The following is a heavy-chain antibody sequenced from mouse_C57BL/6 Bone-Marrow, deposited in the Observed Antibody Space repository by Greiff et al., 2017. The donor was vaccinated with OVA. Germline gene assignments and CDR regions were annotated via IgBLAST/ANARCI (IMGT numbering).Heavy chain of an antibody. J-gene: IGHJ2*01. CDR1: GYTFTTYP. CDR3: EKGVKYGSSHYFDY. Sequence: VQLQQSGAELVKPGASVKLSCKASGYTFTTYPIEWMKQNHGQSLEWIGIFHPYNDDTKYNEKFKGKATLPVEKSSNTVYLDLSRLTSDDSAVSYCEKGVKYGSSHYFDYWGQGTTLTVSS. V-gene: IGHV1-47*01. CDR2: FHPYNDDT. D-gene: IGHD1-1*01.